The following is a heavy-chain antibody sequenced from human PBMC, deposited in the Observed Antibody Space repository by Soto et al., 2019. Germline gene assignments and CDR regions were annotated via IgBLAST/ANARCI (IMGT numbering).Heavy chain of an antibody. CDR1: GFTFSSYS. D-gene: IGHD3-16*01. CDR3: AGGGGSLNPGLFL. J-gene: IGHJ4*02. CDR2: ISSDGSTT. Sequence: GGSLRLSCAASGFTFSSYSLHWVRQAPGKGLEWVAVISSDGSTTYYADSVKGRFTVSRDNSRNTLYLQMNSLRTNNTAVYYAAGGGGSLNPGLFLWGQGTLVTVSS. V-gene: IGHV3-30*04.